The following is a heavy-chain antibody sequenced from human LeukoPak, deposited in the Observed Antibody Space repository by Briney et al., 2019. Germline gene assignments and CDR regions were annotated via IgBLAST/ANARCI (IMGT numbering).Heavy chain of an antibody. Sequence: GESLKISCKGSGYSLTSYWIGWVRQMPGKGLEWMGIIYPGDSDTRYSPSFQGQVTISADKSISTAYLQWSSLKASDTAMYYCATLYSSSWNPLDYWGQGTLVTVSS. J-gene: IGHJ4*02. V-gene: IGHV5-51*01. CDR1: GYSLTSYW. CDR3: ATLYSSSWNPLDY. CDR2: IYPGDSDT. D-gene: IGHD6-13*01.